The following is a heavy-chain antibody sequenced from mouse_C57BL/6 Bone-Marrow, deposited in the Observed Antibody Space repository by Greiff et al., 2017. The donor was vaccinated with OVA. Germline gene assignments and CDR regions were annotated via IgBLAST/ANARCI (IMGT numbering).Heavy chain of an antibody. V-gene: IGHV1-81*01. CDR3: ASGGYDYFDY. J-gene: IGHJ2*01. CDR2: IYPRSGNT. CDR1: GYTFTSYG. Sequence: VKLQQSGAELARPGASVKLSCKASGYTFTSYGISWVKQRTGQGLEWIGEIYPRSGNTYYNEKFKGKATLTADKSSSTAYMELRSLTSEDSAVYFCASGGYDYFDYWGQGTTLTVSS.